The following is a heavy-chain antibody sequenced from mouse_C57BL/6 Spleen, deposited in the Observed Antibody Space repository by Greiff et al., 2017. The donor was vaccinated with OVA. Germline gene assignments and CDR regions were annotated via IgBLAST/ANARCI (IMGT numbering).Heavy chain of an antibody. CDR2: ILPGSGST. CDR1: GYTFTGYW. Sequence: QVQLKHSGAELMKPGASVKLSCKATGYTFTGYWIEWVKQRPGHGLEWIGEILPGSGSTNYYEKFKGKATFTADTSSNTAYMQLSSLTTEDSAIYYCARIYEFAYWGQGTLVTVSA. D-gene: IGHD2-3*01. V-gene: IGHV1-9*01. CDR3: ARIYEFAY. J-gene: IGHJ3*01.